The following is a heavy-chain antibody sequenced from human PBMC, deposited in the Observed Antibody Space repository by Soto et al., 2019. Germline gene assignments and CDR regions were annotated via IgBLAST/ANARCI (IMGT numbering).Heavy chain of an antibody. Sequence: ASVKVSCKASGYTFTSYAMHWVRQAPGQRLEWMGWINAGNGNTKYSQKFQGRVTITRDTSASTAYMELSSLRSEDTAVYYCATTTEKSSGYYYYMDVCGKGTTVTVSS. CDR2: INAGNGNT. CDR1: GYTFTSYA. J-gene: IGHJ6*03. D-gene: IGHD4-17*01. V-gene: IGHV1-3*01. CDR3: ATTTEKSSGYYYYMDV.